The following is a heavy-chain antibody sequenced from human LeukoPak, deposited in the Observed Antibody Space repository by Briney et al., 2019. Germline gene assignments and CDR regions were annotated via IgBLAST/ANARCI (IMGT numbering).Heavy chain of an antibody. D-gene: IGHD5-18*01. CDR3: VRGGYSYGYVFDY. V-gene: IGHV3-64D*06. J-gene: IGHJ4*02. CDR1: GFTFCSDA. Sequence: PGGSLRLSCSPSGFTFCSDAMHWVRQAPGRGLEYVSAISSNGGSTYYADSVKGRFTISRDNSKNTLYLQMSSLRAEDTAVYYCVRGGYSYGYVFDYWGQGTLVTVSS. CDR2: ISSNGGST.